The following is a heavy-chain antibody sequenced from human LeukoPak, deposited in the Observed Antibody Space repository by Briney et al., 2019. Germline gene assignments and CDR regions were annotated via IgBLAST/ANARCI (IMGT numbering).Heavy chain of an antibody. D-gene: IGHD6-13*01. CDR2: IKQDGSEK. CDR1: GFTFSSYW. Sequence: PGGSLRLSCAASGFTFSSYWMSWVRQAPGKGLEWVAIIKQDGSEKYYVDSVKGRFTISRDNAKNSLYLQMNSLRAEDTAVYYCARLSPAAGDWFDPWGQGTLVTVSS. CDR3: ARLSPAAGDWFDP. J-gene: IGHJ5*02. V-gene: IGHV3-7*01.